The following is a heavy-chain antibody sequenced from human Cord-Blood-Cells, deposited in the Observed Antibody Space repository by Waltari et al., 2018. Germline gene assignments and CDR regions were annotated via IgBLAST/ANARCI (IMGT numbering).Heavy chain of an antibody. J-gene: IGHJ3*02. Sequence: QVQLVQSGAEVTKPGASVKVSCQASGYTFTGYYMHWVRQAPGQGLEWMVWINPNSGGTNYAQKFQGRVTMTRDTSISTAYMELSRLRSDDTAVYYCARQNWNEDDAFDIWGQGTMVTVSS. CDR3: ARQNWNEDDAFDI. D-gene: IGHD1-1*01. CDR2: INPNSGGT. V-gene: IGHV1-2*02. CDR1: GYTFTGYY.